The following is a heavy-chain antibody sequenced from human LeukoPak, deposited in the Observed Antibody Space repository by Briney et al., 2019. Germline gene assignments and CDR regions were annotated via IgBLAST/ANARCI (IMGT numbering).Heavy chain of an antibody. CDR2: IKSDGST. V-gene: IGHV3-74*01. CDR3: ARAPSEIGGYYPEYFRH. J-gene: IGHJ1*01. Sequence: GGSLRLSCAASGFTFSSYAMRWVRQAPGKGLECVSHIKSDGSTTYADSVKGRFTISRDNAKNTVSLQMNSLRAEDTGVYYCARAPSEIGGYYPEYFRHWGQGTLVTVSS. D-gene: IGHD3-22*01. CDR1: GFTFSSYA.